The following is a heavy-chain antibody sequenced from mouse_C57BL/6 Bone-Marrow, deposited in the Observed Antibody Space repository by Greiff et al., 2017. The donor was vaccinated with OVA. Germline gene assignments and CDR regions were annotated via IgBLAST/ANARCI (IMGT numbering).Heavy chain of an antibody. Sequence: EVHLVESGPGLVKPSQSLSLTCSVTGYSITSGYFCNWIRQFPGNKLGWMGNISYDGSNNYHPSLKNRISITRDTSKNQFFLKLNSVTTEDPATYYCARENYSRGFAYWGQGTLVTVSA. J-gene: IGHJ3*01. V-gene: IGHV3-6*01. CDR2: ISYDGSN. CDR1: GYSITSGYF. CDR3: ARENYSRGFAY. D-gene: IGHD2-5*01.